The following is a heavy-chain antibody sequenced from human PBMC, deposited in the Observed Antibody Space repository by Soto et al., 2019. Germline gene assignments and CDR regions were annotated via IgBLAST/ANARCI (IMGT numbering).Heavy chain of an antibody. V-gene: IGHV3-23*01. D-gene: IGHD6-13*01. CDR2: ISGSGGST. CDR3: SKGWYSSSPYYFAY. Sequence: GGSLRLACAASGFTFSSYAMSWVRQAPGKGLEWVSAISGSGGSTYYADSVKGRFTISRDNSKNTLYLQMNSLRAEDTAVYYCSKGWYSSSPYYFAYWGQGPLVTASS. J-gene: IGHJ4*02. CDR1: GFTFSSYA.